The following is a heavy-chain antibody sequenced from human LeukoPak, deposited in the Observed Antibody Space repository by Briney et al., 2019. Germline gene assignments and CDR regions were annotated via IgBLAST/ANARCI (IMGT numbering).Heavy chain of an antibody. CDR2: IIPILGIA. D-gene: IGHD1-26*01. CDR3: AEEKGAAARGVNWFDP. Sequence: SVKVSCKASGGTFSSYAISWVRQAPGQGLEWMGRIIPILGIANYAQKFQGRVTITTDESTSTAYMELSSLRSEDTAVYYCAEEKGAAARGVNWFDPWGQGTLVTVSS. J-gene: IGHJ5*02. V-gene: IGHV1-69*04. CDR1: GGTFSSYA.